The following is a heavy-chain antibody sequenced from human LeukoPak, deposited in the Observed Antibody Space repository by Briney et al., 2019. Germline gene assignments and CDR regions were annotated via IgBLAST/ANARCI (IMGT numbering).Heavy chain of an antibody. Sequence: PSETPSLTCAVYGGSFSGYYWSWIRQPPGKGLEWIGSIYYSGSTYYNPSLKSRVTISVDTSKNQFSLKLSSVTAADTAVYYCARVASGSYFDIWGQGTMVTVSS. CDR1: GGSFSGYY. V-gene: IGHV4-34*01. CDR2: IYYSGST. CDR3: ARVASGSYFDI. J-gene: IGHJ3*02. D-gene: IGHD1-26*01.